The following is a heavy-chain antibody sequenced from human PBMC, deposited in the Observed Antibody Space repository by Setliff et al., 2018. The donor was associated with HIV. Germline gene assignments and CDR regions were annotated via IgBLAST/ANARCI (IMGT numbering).Heavy chain of an antibody. J-gene: IGHJ3*02. V-gene: IGHV3-48*04. CDR1: GFRFSRYS. CDR2: INSGSSSI. D-gene: IGHD3-10*01. Sequence: GGSLRLSCAASGFRFSRYSMNWVRQAPGKGLEWVAYINSGSSSIFYGDSVKGRLTISRDDAENSLLLHMNSLRAEDTAVYYCAREITGWFGELASAFDIWGQGTLVTVSS. CDR3: AREITGWFGELASAFDI.